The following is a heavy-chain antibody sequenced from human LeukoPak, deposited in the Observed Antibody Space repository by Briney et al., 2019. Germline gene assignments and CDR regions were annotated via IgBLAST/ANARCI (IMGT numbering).Heavy chain of an antibody. CDR3: ASLSVIYCSSTSCLDY. CDR1: GFTFSSYS. CDR2: ISSSSSYI. V-gene: IGHV3-21*01. D-gene: IGHD2-2*01. Sequence: GGSLRLSCAASGFTFSSYSMNWVRQAPGKGLEWVSSISSSSSYIYYADSVKGRFTISRDNAKNSLYLQMNSLRAEDTAVYYCASLSVIYCSSTSCLDYWGQGTLVTVSS. J-gene: IGHJ4*02.